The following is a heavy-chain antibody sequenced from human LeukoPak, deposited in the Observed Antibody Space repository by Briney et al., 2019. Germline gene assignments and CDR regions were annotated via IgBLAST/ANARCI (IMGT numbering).Heavy chain of an antibody. CDR2: ISYSGST. J-gene: IGHJ4*02. D-gene: IGHD6-19*01. Sequence: SETLSLTCTVSGGSISSSIYYWGWIRQPPGEGLEWIASISYSGSTYYNPSLKSRVTISVDTSKNQFSLKLSSVTAADTAVYYCARRPSGWYRRFDYWGQGTLVTVSS. V-gene: IGHV4-39*01. CDR3: ARRPSGWYRRFDY. CDR1: GGSISSSIYY.